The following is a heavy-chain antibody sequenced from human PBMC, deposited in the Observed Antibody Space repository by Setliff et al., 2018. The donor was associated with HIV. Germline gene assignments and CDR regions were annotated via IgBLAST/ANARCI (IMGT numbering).Heavy chain of an antibody. J-gene: IGHJ6*03. CDR2: IYYSGST. CDR3: ARDHHGARRDYYHYYMDV. CDR1: GGSISSYY. Sequence: PSETLSLTCTVSGGSISSYYWSWIRQPPGKGLEWIGYIYYSGSTNYNPSLKSRVTISVDTSKNQFSLKLSSVTAADTAVYYCARDHHGARRDYYHYYMDVWGKGTTVTVSS. V-gene: IGHV4-59*01.